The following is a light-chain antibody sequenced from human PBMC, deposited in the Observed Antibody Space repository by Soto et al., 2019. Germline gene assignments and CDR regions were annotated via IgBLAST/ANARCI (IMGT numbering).Light chain of an antibody. V-gene: IGKV3-20*01. CDR1: QSVSTSY. Sequence: EIVLTQSPGTLSLSPGERATLSCRASQSVSTSYLAWYQQKPGQAPRLLIYGASSRATGITDRFSGSGSGADFTLTISRLEPEDSAVYYCQQYGSVPLTFGGGTKVEIK. CDR3: QQYGSVPLT. J-gene: IGKJ4*01. CDR2: GAS.